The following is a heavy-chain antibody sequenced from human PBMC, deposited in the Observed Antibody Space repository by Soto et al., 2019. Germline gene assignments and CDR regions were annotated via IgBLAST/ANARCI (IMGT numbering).Heavy chain of an antibody. V-gene: IGHV1-46*03. CDR2: INPSGGST. CDR3: ATPHDYGDYVWGY. Sequence: QVQLVQSGAEVKKPGASVKVSCKASGYTFTSYYIHWVRQDPGQGLEWMGIINPSGGSTSYAQKFQGRATLTRDTSTSTVYMELSSLRSEDTAVYYCATPHDYGDYVWGYWGQGTLVTVSS. CDR1: GYTFTSYY. D-gene: IGHD4-17*01. J-gene: IGHJ4*02.